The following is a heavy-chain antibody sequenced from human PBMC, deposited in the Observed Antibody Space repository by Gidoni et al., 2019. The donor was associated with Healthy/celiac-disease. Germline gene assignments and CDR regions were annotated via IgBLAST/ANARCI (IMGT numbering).Heavy chain of an antibody. CDR1: GFTFDDYA. CDR3: AKGTDSYYYYMDV. V-gene: IGHV3-9*01. D-gene: IGHD2-21*02. Sequence: EVQLVESGGGLVQPGRSLRLSCAASGFTFDDYAMHWVRQAPGKGLEWVSGISWNSGSIGYADSVKGRFTISRDNAKNSLYLQMNSLRAEDTALYYCAKGTDSYYYYMDVWGKGTTVTVSS. CDR2: ISWNSGSI. J-gene: IGHJ6*03.